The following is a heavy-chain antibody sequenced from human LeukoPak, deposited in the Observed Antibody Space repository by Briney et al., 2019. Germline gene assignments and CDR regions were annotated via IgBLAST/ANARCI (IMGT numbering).Heavy chain of an antibody. CDR1: GGSFSGYY. V-gene: IGHV4-34*01. CDR3: ARTYYYGSGSYYLDY. CDR2: INHSGST. D-gene: IGHD3-10*01. J-gene: IGHJ4*02. Sequence: PSETLSLTCAVSGGSFSGYYWSWIRQPPGKGLEWIGEINHSGSTNYNPSLKSRVTISVDTSKNQFSLKLSSVTAADTAVYYCARTYYYGSGSYYLDYWGQGTLVTVSS.